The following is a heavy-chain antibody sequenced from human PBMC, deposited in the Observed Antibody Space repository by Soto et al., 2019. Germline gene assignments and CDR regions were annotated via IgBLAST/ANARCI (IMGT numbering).Heavy chain of an antibody. CDR3: ARDGYCSGGSCYSVPVFDY. CDR2: IWYDVSNK. V-gene: IGHV3-33*01. J-gene: IGHJ4*02. CDR1: GFTFSSYG. D-gene: IGHD2-15*01. Sequence: QVQLVESGGGVVQPGRSLRLSCAAAGFTFSSYGMHWVRQAPGKGLGWGAVIWYDVSNKYYADSVKARFTISRDNSKHTLYLQMNSLRAEDTAVYYCARDGYCSGGSCYSVPVFDYWGQGTLVTVSS.